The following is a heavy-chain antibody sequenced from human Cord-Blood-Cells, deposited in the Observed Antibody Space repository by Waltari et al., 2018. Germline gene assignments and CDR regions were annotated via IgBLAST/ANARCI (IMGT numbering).Heavy chain of an antibody. CDR3: ARQGSLGDLGFDY. V-gene: IGHV4-59*01. D-gene: IGHD3-16*01. J-gene: IGHJ4*02. CDR2: IYYSGST. CDR1: GGSLSSYY. Sequence: QVQLQESGPGLVKPSETLSLTCTVSGGSLSSYYWRWIRQPPGKGLEWIGYIYYSGSTNYNPSLKSRVTISVDTSKNQFSLKLSSVTAADTAVYYCARQGSLGDLGFDYWGQGTLVTVSS.